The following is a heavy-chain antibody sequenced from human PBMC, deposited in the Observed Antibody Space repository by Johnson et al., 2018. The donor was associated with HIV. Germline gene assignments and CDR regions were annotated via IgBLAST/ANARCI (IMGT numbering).Heavy chain of an antibody. D-gene: IGHD3-10*01. CDR1: GFTFSSYA. CDR2: ISYDGNNK. V-gene: IGHV3-30*04. J-gene: IGHJ3*02. CDR3: ARDPEPFREYHGDAFDI. Sequence: QVQLVESGGGVVQPGRSLRLSCAASGFTFSSYAMHWVRQAPGKGLEWVAVISYDGNNKYYADSVRGRFPISRDSSKDTLYVQMNSLRGEDTAVYYCARDPEPFREYHGDAFDIWGQGTVVTVSS.